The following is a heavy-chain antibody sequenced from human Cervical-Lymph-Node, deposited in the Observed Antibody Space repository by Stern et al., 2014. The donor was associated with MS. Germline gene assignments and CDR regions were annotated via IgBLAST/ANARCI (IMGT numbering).Heavy chain of an antibody. Sequence: DQLVESGGGLVQPGRSLRLSCAASGFDFSGVGMHCVRQSPGKGLEWVAGLSYDGNQKYYGDSVKGRFTISRDNSKNTVFLQMDSLRSDDTAVYFCAKGPYESGGSSIFFYLHNWGQGTLVTVSS. CDR2: LSYDGNQK. D-gene: IGHD3-22*01. V-gene: IGHV3-30*18. CDR1: GFDFSGVG. J-gene: IGHJ4*02. CDR3: AKGPYESGGSSIFFYLHN.